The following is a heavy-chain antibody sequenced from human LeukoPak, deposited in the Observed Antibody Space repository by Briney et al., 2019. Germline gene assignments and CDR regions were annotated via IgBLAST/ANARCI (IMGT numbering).Heavy chain of an antibody. V-gene: IGHV3-48*04. CDR3: ARDNTYYDILTGYQADDAFDI. D-gene: IGHD3-9*01. CDR1: GFTFSSYS. CDR2: ISSSSSTI. J-gene: IGHJ3*02. Sequence: GGSLRLSCAASGFTFSSYSMNWVRQAPGKGLEWVSYISSSSSTIYYADSVKGRFTISRDNAKNSLYLQMNSLRAEDTAVYYCARDNTYYDILTGYQADDAFDIWGQGTMVTVSS.